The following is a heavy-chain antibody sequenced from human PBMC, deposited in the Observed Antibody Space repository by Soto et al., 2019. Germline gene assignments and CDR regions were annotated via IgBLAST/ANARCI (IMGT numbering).Heavy chain of an antibody. CDR1: GGSISSYY. Sequence: LSLTCTVSGGSISSYYWSWIRQPPGKGLEWIGYIYYSGSTNYNPSLKSRVTISVDTSKNQFSLKLSSVTAADTAVYYCARALGIRYYDSSGYYDYWGQGTLVTVSS. D-gene: IGHD3-22*01. CDR2: IYYSGST. J-gene: IGHJ4*02. V-gene: IGHV4-59*01. CDR3: ARALGIRYYDSSGYYDY.